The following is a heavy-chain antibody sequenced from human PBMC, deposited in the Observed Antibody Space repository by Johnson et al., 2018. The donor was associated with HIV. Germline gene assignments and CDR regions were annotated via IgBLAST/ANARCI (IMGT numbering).Heavy chain of an antibody. V-gene: IGHV3-11*04. CDR2: ISSSGST. Sequence: QVQLVESGGGVVQPGNSLRLSCAASGFAFSDYYMSWIRQAPGKGLEWVSYISSSGSTYYADSVKGRFTISRDNSKNTLYLQMNSLRAEDTAVYYCARAGSSSDDAFDIWGQGTMVTVSS. D-gene: IGHD6-6*01. CDR3: ARAGSSSDDAFDI. J-gene: IGHJ3*02. CDR1: GFAFSDYY.